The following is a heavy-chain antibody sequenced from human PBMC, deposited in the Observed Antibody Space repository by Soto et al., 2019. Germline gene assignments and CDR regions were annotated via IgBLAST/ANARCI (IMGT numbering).Heavy chain of an antibody. V-gene: IGHV3-23*01. Sequence: EVQLLESGGGLVQPGGSLRLSCAASGFTFSSYAMSWVRQAPGKGLEWVSSISDSGRSTYYADSVKGRFTISRDNSKNTLYLQMNSLRAEDTAVYYCAKVLQYYYYGMDVWGQGTTVTVSS. CDR2: ISDSGRST. CDR3: AKVLQYYYYGMDV. CDR1: GFTFSSYA. J-gene: IGHJ6*02.